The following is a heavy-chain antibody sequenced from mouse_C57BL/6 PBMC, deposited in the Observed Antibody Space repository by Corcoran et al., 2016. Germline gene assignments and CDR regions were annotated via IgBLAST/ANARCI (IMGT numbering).Heavy chain of an antibody. V-gene: IGHV8-12*01. J-gene: IGHJ4*01. CDR2: IYWDDDK. CDR3: ARRATTVGYYAMDY. D-gene: IGHD1-1*01. CDR1: GFSLSTSGMG. Sequence: QVTLKESGPGILQSSQTLSLTCSFSGFSLSTSGMGVSWIRQPSGKGLEWLAHIYWDDDKRYNPSLKSRLTISKDTSRNQVFLKITSVDTADTATYYCARRATTVGYYAMDYWGQGTSVTVSS.